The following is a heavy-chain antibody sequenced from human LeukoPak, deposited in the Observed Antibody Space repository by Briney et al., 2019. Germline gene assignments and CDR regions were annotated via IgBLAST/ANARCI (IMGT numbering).Heavy chain of an antibody. CDR1: GFTFSSYT. CDR3: ARVAEAAAFDS. D-gene: IGHD6-13*01. CDR2: ISSSSSYI. V-gene: IGHV3-21*06. Sequence: GGSLRLSCAASGFTFSSYTMNWVRRAPGKGLEWVSSISSSSSYIYYADSMRGRFTISRDDAKNSLYLQMNSLKPEDTAVYYCARVAEAAAFDSWGQGTLVTVSS. J-gene: IGHJ4*02.